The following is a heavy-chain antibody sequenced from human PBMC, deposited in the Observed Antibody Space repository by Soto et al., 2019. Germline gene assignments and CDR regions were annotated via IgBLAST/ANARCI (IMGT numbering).Heavy chain of an antibody. CDR3: ARGRRIGYCSGGSCYRGSWFDP. CDR1: GGTFSSYT. J-gene: IGHJ5*02. V-gene: IGHV1-69*02. Sequence: QVQLVQSGAEVKKPGSSVKVSCKASGGTFSSYTISWVRQAPGQGLEWMGRIIPILGIANYAQKFQGRVTITADKSTSTAYMELSSLRSEDTAVYYCARGRRIGYCSGGSCYRGSWFDPWGQGTLVTVSP. CDR2: IIPILGIA. D-gene: IGHD2-15*01.